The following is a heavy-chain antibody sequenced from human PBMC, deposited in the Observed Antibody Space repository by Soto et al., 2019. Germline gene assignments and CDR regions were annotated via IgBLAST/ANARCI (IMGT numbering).Heavy chain of an antibody. CDR3: ASVLTSYHSSYLDY. D-gene: IGHD6-13*01. CDR2: IYYSGST. J-gene: IGHJ4*02. V-gene: IGHV4-31*03. CDR1: GGSISSGGYY. Sequence: QVQLKESGPGLVKPSQTLSLTCTVSGGSISSGGYYGSWIRQHPGKGLEWIGYIYYSGSTYYNLYLKSRVTISVYTSNTQFSLKMSSVTAEDTAVYYCASVLTSYHSSYLDYWGQGTLDTVSS.